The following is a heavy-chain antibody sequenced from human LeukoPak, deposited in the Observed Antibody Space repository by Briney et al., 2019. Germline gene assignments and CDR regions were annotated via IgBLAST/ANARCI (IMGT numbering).Heavy chain of an antibody. V-gene: IGHV3-7*01. D-gene: IGHD2-21*02. Sequence: GGSLRLSCAASGFTFSRYWMSWVRQAPGKGLEWVASINQDGSQKYYVGSVKGRFTISRDNAKNSLYLQMNSLRAEDTAVYYCASPTGCRGDCPGWGQGTLVTVSP. CDR1: GFTFSRYW. CDR2: INQDGSQK. J-gene: IGHJ4*02. CDR3: ASPTGCRGDCPG.